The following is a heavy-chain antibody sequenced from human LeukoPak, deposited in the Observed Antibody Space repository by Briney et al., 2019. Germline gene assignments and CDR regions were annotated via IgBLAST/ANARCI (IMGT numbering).Heavy chain of an antibody. CDR2: INPKTGAT. V-gene: IGHV1-2*06. J-gene: IGHJ4*02. Sequence: ASVTVSCKASGYTFTAYYIHWVRQAPGQGLEWMGRINPKTGATKNAQRFQGRVSMTRDTSISTAYMELSRVTSDDTALYYCAREAISGSYIGYWGQGTLVAVSS. CDR3: AREAISGSYIGY. CDR1: GYTFTAYY. D-gene: IGHD1-26*01.